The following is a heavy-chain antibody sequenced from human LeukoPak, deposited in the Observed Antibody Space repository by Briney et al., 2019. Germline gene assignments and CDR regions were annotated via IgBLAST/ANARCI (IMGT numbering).Heavy chain of an antibody. Sequence: QSGGSLRLSCVVSGFTFSSYWMSWVRQAPGKGLEWVANIKQDGSEKYYVGSLKGRFTISRDNAMNSLYLQMNSLRAEDTAVYYCARNYYDSSGYYVYWGQGTLVTVSS. J-gene: IGHJ4*02. CDR3: ARNYYDSSGYYVY. CDR1: GFTFSSYW. CDR2: IKQDGSEK. V-gene: IGHV3-7*01. D-gene: IGHD3-22*01.